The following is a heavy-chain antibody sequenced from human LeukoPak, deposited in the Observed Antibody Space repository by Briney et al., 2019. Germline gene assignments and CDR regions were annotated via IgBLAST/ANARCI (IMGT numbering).Heavy chain of an antibody. CDR2: IYYSGST. J-gene: IGHJ5*02. CDR1: GGSISSYY. CDR3: ARGPYP. Sequence: SETLSLTCTVSGGSISSYYWSWIRQPPGKGLEWIGYIYYSGSTNYNPSLKSRVTISVDTSKNQFSLKLSSATAADTAVYYCARGPYPWGQGTLVTVSS. V-gene: IGHV4-59*01.